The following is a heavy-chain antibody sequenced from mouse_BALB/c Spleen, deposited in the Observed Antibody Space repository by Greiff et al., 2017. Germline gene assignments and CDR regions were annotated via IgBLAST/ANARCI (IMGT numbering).Heavy chain of an antibody. CDR2: ISSGSSTI. J-gene: IGHJ4*01. D-gene: IGHD3-3*01. CDR3: ARSEGRRAMDY. V-gene: IGHV5-17*02. Sequence: EVKLMESGGDLVKPGGSLKLSCAASGFTFSSFGMHWVRQAPEKGLEWVAYISSGSSTIYYADTVKGRFTISRDNPKNTLFLQMTSLRSEDTAMYYCARSEGRRAMDYWGQGTSVTVSS. CDR1: GFTFSSFG.